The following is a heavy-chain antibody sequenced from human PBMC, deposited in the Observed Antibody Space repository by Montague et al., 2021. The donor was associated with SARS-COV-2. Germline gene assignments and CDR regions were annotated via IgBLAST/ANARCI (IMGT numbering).Heavy chain of an antibody. CDR1: GGPFSSTSFY. D-gene: IGHD3-22*01. CDR3: ARGGGYYNYGLDV. CDR2: FYYNGXT. J-gene: IGHJ6*02. V-gene: IGHV4-39*01. Sequence: SETPSLTCSVSGGPFSSTSFYWGWIRQSPGKGLEWVANFYYNGXTXYXXXXKSRVTLSVDPSTNQFFLKLTSVTAADTAVYYCARGGGYYNYGLDVWGPGTTVTVSS.